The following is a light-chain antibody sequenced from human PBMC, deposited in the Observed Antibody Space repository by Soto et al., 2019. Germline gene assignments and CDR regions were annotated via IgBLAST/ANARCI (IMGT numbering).Light chain of an antibody. V-gene: IGKV2-28*01. J-gene: IGKJ5*01. Sequence: DIVMTQSPLSPPVTPGEPASISCRSSQSLLHSNGYNYLDWYLQKPGQSPQLLIYLGSNRASGVPDRFSGSGSGTDFTLKISRVEAEDVGVYYCMQALQTPPAFGQGTRLENK. CDR3: MQALQTPPA. CDR1: QSLLHSNGYNY. CDR2: LGS.